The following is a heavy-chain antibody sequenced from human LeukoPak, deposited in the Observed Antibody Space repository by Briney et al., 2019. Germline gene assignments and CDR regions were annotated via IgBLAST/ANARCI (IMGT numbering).Heavy chain of an antibody. CDR2: IKSKTDGGTT. CDR1: GFTFSNAW. J-gene: IGHJ4*02. D-gene: IGHD3-3*01. CDR3: TTVDVWSGYYWPDY. Sequence: GGSLRLSCAASGFTFSNAWMSWVRQAPGKGLEWVGRIKSKTDGGTTDYAAPVKGRFTISRDDSKNTLYLQMNSLKTEDTAVYYCTTVDVWSGYYWPDYWGQGTLVTVSS. V-gene: IGHV3-15*01.